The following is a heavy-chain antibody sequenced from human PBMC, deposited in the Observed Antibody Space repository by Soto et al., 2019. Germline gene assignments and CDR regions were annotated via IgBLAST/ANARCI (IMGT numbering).Heavy chain of an antibody. CDR1: GGTLSNYA. Sequence: SVKVSCKASGGTLSNYAISWVRQAPGQGLEWMVGIIPIFDTANYAQKFQGRVTTSADESTSTAYMELSSLTSDDTAVYYCARNFRSGGINWYYFDNWGQGTPVTVSS. CDR2: IIPIFDTA. CDR3: ARNFRSGGINWYYFDN. D-gene: IGHD3-10*01. V-gene: IGHV1-69*13. J-gene: IGHJ4*02.